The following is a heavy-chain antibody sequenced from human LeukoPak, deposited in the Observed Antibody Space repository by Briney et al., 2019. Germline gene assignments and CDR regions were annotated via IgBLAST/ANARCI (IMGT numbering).Heavy chain of an antibody. J-gene: IGHJ4*02. D-gene: IGHD3-3*01. V-gene: IGHV3-74*01. CDR2: INSDGSST. CDR1: GFTFSSYW. Sequence: GGSLRLSCAASGFTFSSYWMHWVRQAPEKGLVWVSRINSDGSSTSYADSVKGRFTISRDNAKNTLYLQMNSLRAEDTAVYYCARVVSDFWSGYYRRQPYYFDYWGQGTLVTVSS. CDR3: ARVVSDFWSGYYRRQPYYFDY.